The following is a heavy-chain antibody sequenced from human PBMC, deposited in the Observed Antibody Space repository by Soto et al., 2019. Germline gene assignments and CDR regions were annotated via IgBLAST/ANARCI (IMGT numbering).Heavy chain of an antibody. CDR2: IIPILGTA. D-gene: IGHD5-18*01. Sequence: QVQLVQSGAEVKKPGSSVKVSCKASGGTFSSYAISWVRQAPGQGLEWMGGIIPILGTANYAQKFQGRVTITADKATSTAYMELSSLRSEDTAVYYCARDLDTAMDSYYYYGMDVWGQGTTVTVSS. CDR1: GGTFSSYA. CDR3: ARDLDTAMDSYYYYGMDV. J-gene: IGHJ6*02. V-gene: IGHV1-69*06.